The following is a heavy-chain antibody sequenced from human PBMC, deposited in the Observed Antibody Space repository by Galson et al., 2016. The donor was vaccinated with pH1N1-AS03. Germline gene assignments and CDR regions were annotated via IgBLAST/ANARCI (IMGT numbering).Heavy chain of an antibody. D-gene: IGHD3-3*01. CDR2: IQNDGSST. J-gene: IGHJ4*02. CDR3: ARGCGNYKCYWV. CDR1: EFTFSTYG. Sequence: SLRLSCAASEFTFSTYGMHWVRQAPGKGLMWISHIQNDGSSTTYADSVKGRFTISRDNAKNTVYLQMKSLRAEDKAVYYFARGCGNYKCYWVWGQGTQVTVSS. V-gene: IGHV3-74*01.